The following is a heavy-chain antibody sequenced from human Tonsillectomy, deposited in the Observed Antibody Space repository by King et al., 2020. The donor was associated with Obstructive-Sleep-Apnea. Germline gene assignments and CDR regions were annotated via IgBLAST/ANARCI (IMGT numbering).Heavy chain of an antibody. V-gene: IGHV3-20*01. CDR3: ARDKGVAAPRRPKNIYGMDV. CDR2: INWNGGST. CDR1: GFTFDDYG. D-gene: IGHD6-13*01. Sequence: VQLVESGGGVVRPGGSLRLSCAASGFTFDDYGMSWVRQAPGKGLEWVSGINWNGGSTGYADSVKGRFTISRDNAKNSLYLQMNSLRAEDTALYQCARDKGVAAPRRPKNIYGMDVWGQGTTVTVSS. J-gene: IGHJ6*02.